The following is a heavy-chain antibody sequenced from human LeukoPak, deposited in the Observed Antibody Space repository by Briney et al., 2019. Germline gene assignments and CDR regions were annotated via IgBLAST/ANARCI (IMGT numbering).Heavy chain of an antibody. D-gene: IGHD1-26*01. V-gene: IGHV3-74*01. Sequence: GGSLRLSCVASGFTFSRYWMHWVRQAPGKGLEWVSRSNGDGSSTSYADSVKGRFTISRDNAKNTVYLQMNSLRVEDTAVYSCIRDFGSVGATNAFDIWGQGTMVTVSS. J-gene: IGHJ3*02. CDR3: IRDFGSVGATNAFDI. CDR2: SNGDGSST. CDR1: GFTFSRYW.